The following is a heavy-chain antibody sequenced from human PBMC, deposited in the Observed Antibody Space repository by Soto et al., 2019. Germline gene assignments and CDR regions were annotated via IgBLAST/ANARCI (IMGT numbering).Heavy chain of an antibody. V-gene: IGHV2-5*02. J-gene: IGHJ3*02. CDR1: GFSLSTTGVC. CDR3: AHRRGNPDYYDSGGAFDI. D-gene: IGHD3-22*01. Sequence: QITLKESGPTLVKPTQTLTLTCTFSGFSLSTTGVCVGWIRQPPGKALEWLALIYWDDDKRYSPSLKSRLTITKDTSKNQGVLTKTNMDPVDTATYDCAHRRGNPDYYDSGGAFDIWGQGTMVTVSS. CDR2: IYWDDDK.